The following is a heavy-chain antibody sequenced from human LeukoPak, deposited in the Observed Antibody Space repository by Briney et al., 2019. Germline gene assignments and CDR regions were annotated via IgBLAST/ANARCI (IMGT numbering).Heavy chain of an antibody. V-gene: IGHV1-2*02. CDR1: GYTFIGYY. CDR3: ARDQSGSSGYSDY. J-gene: IGHJ4*02. Sequence: GASVKVSCKASGYTFIGYYMHWVRQAPGQGLEWMGWINPNTGDTNYAQKFQGRVTMTRDTSISTAYMELSRLRSDDTAVYYCARDQSGSSGYSDYWGQGTLVTVSS. CDR2: INPNTGDT. D-gene: IGHD3-22*01.